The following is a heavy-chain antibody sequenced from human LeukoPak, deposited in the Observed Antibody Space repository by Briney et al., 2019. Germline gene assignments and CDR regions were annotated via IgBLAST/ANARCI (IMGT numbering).Heavy chain of an antibody. J-gene: IGHJ4*02. CDR2: IWYDGSNK. CDR3: ARDLTQLALFDY. CDR1: GFIFTAYG. D-gene: IGHD6-13*01. V-gene: IGHV3-33*08. Sequence: GGSLRLSCAASGFIFTAYGMNWVRQAPGKGLEWVAVIWYDGSNKYYADSVKGRFTLSRDNSKNTLFLQMNSLRPEDTAVYFCARDLTQLALFDYWGQGTLVTVSS.